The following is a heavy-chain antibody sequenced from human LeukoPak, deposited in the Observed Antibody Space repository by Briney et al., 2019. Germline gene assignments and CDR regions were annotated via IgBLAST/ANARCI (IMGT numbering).Heavy chain of an antibody. CDR3: AKEVAGHDTAWSHAFDV. Sequence: LTGGSLRLSCAASGFTCSTYAVNWVRQVPGKGLGWISYISSSRGNAIHYADSVRGRFTISRDDAKNSLYLQMYSLRVEDTAVYYCAKEVAGHDTAWSHAFDVWGQGAMVTVSS. D-gene: IGHD2-8*02. CDR2: ISSSRGNAI. V-gene: IGHV3-48*04. J-gene: IGHJ3*01. CDR1: GFTCSTYA.